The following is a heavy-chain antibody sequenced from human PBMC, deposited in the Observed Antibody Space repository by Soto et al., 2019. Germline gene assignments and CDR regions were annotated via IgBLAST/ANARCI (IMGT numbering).Heavy chain of an antibody. V-gene: IGHV1-8*01. D-gene: IGHD1-26*01. CDR3: ARDFVVGGPTINYYYGMDV. Sequence: ASVKVSCKASGYTFTSYDINWVRQATGQGLEWMGWMNPNSGNTGYAQKFQGRVTMTRNTSISTAYMELNSLGAEDTAVYYCARDFVVGGPTINYYYGMDVWGQGTTVTVSS. J-gene: IGHJ6*02. CDR1: GYTFTSYD. CDR2: MNPNSGNT.